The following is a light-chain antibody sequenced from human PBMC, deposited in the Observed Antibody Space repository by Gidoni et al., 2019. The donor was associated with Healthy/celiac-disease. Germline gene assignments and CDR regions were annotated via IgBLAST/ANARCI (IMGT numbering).Light chain of an antibody. J-gene: IGKJ1*01. CDR1: QSVSSN. CDR2: GAS. V-gene: IGKV3-15*01. Sequence: EIVMTQSPATVSVSPGERATLSCRDSQSVSSNLAWYQQKPGQAHRLLIYGASTRATGIPARFSGSGSGTEFTLTISSLQSEDFAVYYCQKYNNWWTFGQGTKVEIK. CDR3: QKYNNWWT.